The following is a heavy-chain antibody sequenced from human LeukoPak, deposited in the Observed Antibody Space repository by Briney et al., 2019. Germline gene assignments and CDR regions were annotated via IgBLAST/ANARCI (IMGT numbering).Heavy chain of an antibody. CDR2: MYDSGGT. Sequence: PSETLSLTCTVSGGSFSSSTYHWGWIRQPPGKGLEWIGTMYDSGGTNYNPSLKSRVTISVDTSKNQFSLKLSSVTAADTAVYYCARTHSSRYNWFDPWGQGTLVTVSS. CDR3: ARTHSSRYNWFDP. V-gene: IGHV4-39*07. D-gene: IGHD6-13*01. J-gene: IGHJ5*02. CDR1: GGSFSSSTYH.